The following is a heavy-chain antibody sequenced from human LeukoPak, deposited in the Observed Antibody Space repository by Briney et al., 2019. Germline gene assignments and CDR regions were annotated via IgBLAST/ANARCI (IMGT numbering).Heavy chain of an antibody. CDR1: GYTFTSYG. CDR2: ITPYNGNT. Sequence: GASVKVSCKASGYTFTSYGISWVRQAPGQGLEWMGWITPYNGNTNYAQKVKGRVTMTIDTPTSTAYMELRSLRSDDTAVYYCARYAVVTTPNAFDIWGQGTMVTVSS. D-gene: IGHD4-23*01. CDR3: ARYAVVTTPNAFDI. V-gene: IGHV1-18*01. J-gene: IGHJ3*02.